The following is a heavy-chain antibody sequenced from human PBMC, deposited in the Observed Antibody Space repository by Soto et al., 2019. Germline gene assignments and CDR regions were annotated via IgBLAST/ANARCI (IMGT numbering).Heavy chain of an antibody. CDR3: ASDGSDSYGLDG. CDR1: GGSVSNYY. Sequence: SETLSLTCSVSGGSVSNYYWSWVRQPAGKGLEWIGRLYNSGNTNYNPSLKSRVIMSVETSKNQFSLKWSSVTAADTAVYYCASDGSDSYGLDGWGQGTTVTVSS. CDR2: LYNSGNT. D-gene: IGHD6-25*01. J-gene: IGHJ6*02. V-gene: IGHV4-4*07.